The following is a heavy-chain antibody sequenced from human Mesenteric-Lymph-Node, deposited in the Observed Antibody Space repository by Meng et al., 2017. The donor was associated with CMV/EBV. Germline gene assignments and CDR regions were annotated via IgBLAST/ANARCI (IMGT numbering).Heavy chain of an antibody. Sequence: GESLKISCAASGFTFSSYAMSWVRQAPGKGLEWVSAISGSGGSTYYADSVKGRFSIPRDNSKNTLYLQMNSLRAEDTAVYYCAKAWFGELLSLDWFDPWGQGTLVTVSS. D-gene: IGHD3-10*01. CDR2: ISGSGGST. CDR1: GFTFSSYA. CDR3: AKAWFGELLSLDWFDP. V-gene: IGHV3-23*01. J-gene: IGHJ5*02.